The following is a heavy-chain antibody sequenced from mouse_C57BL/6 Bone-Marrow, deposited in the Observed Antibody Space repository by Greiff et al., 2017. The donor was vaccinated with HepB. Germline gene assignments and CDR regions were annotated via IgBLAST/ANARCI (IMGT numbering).Heavy chain of an antibody. D-gene: IGHD1-1*01. J-gene: IGHJ1*03. Sequence: VQLQQSGAELVRPGASVTLSCKASGYTFTDYEMHWVKQTPVHGLEWIGAIDPDTGGTAYNQKFKGKAILTSDKSSSTAYMELRSLTSEDSAVYYYTRVDYGGSYGYFDDWGKGTTVTVSS. CDR3: TRVDYGGSYGYFDD. CDR2: IDPDTGGT. V-gene: IGHV1-15*01. CDR1: GYTFTDYE.